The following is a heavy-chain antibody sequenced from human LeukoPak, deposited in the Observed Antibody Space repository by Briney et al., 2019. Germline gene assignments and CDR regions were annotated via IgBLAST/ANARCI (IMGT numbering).Heavy chain of an antibody. J-gene: IGHJ1*01. CDR1: GYSLSSGYY. D-gene: IGHD2-21*01. V-gene: IGHV4-38-2*02. CDR2: ISHTGST. CDR3: ARGSLVAVVSLEYFQH. Sequence: PSETLSLTCTVSGYSLSSGYYWGWIRQPPGKGLEWIGSISHTGSTYYNPSLKSRVTISVDTSKNQFSLKLSSVTAADTAVYYCARGSLVAVVSLEYFQHWGQGTLVTVSS.